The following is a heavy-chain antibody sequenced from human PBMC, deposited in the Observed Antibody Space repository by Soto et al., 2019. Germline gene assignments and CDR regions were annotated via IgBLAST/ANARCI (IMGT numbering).Heavy chain of an antibody. Sequence: RGESLKISCKGSGYSFTSYWISWVRQMPGKGLEWMGRIDPSDSYTNYSPSFQGHVTISADKSISTAYLQWSSLKASDTAMYYCARKTMTTAARFDSCGQGPLVTVSS. CDR3: ARKTMTTAARFDS. CDR2: IDPSDSYT. D-gene: IGHD4-4*01. CDR1: GYSFTSYW. V-gene: IGHV5-10-1*01. J-gene: IGHJ5*01.